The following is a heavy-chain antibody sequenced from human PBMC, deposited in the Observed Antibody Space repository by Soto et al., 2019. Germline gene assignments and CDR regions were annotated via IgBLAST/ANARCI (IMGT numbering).Heavy chain of an antibody. CDR3: ARKVLGSTSRPDYWYFDL. D-gene: IGHD3-16*01. CDR1: GFTFISYA. CDR2: ISGGGDRT. J-gene: IGHJ2*01. Sequence: EVQLLESGGGLVQPGGSLRLSCVGSGFTFISYAMNWVRQARGKGLEWVSGISGGGDRTFDADSVKGRFTISRDNSKNTVNLQMNSLRADDTAVYYCARKVLGSTSRPDYWYFDLWGRGTLVTVSS. V-gene: IGHV3-23*01.